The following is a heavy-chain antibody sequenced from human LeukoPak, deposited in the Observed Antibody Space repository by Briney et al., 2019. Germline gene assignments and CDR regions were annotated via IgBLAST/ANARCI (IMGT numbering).Heavy chain of an antibody. J-gene: IGHJ6*02. D-gene: IGHD3-9*01. Sequence: GESLKISCKGSGYSFTSYWIGWVRQMSGKGLEWMGIIYPGDSDTRYSPSFQGQVTISADKSISTAYLQWSSLKASDSAMYYCARTIDGDYYVMDVWGQGTTVTVSS. V-gene: IGHV5-51*01. CDR2: IYPGDSDT. CDR3: ARTIDGDYYVMDV. CDR1: GYSFTSYW.